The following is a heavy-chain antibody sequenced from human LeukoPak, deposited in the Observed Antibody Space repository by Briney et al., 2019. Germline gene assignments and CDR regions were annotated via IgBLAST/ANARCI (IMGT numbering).Heavy chain of an antibody. CDR2: INSDGSTT. J-gene: IGHJ3*02. CDR1: GFTFSSYW. CDR3: ARMYGDYALDAFDI. Sequence: GGSLRLSCAASGFTFSSYWMHWVRQAPGKGLVWVPRINSDGSTTSYADSVKGRFTISRDNAKNTLYLQMNSLRAEDTAVYYCARMYGDYALDAFDIWGQGTMVTVSS. D-gene: IGHD4-17*01. V-gene: IGHV3-74*01.